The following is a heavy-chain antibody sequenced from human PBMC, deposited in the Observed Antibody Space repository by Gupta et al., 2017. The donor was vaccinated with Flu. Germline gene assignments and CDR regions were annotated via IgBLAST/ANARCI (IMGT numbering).Heavy chain of an antibody. CDR1: YY. Sequence: YYWDWVRQPPGKGPEWIAFIRFSGITYYGPSLKTRANISMDSSKNQFYRDLNYVTAADTAMYYCARKSGDHTNDHLEIWGQGTMFTVSS. CDR2: IRFSGIT. CDR3: ARKSGDHTNDHLEI. J-gene: IGHJ3*02. V-gene: IGHV4-39*01. D-gene: IGHD3-16*01.